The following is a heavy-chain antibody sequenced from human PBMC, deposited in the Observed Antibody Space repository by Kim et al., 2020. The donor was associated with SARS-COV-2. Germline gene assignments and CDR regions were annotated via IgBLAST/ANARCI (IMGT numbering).Heavy chain of an antibody. Sequence: SPSFQGHVTISADKSISTAYLQWSSLKASDTAMYYCARVLRAVTTYSIDYWGQGTLVTVSS. CDR3: ARVLRAVTTYSIDY. J-gene: IGHJ4*02. D-gene: IGHD4-17*01. V-gene: IGHV5-10-1*01.